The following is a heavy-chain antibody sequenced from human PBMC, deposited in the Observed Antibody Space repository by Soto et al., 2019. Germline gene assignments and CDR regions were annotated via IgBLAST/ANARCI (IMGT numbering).Heavy chain of an antibody. J-gene: IGHJ6*02. Sequence: PGGSLRLSCAASGFTFSSYAMSWVRQAPGKGLEWVSAISGSGGSTYYADSVKGRFTISRDNSKNTLYLQMNSLRAEDTAVYYCAKALRSIAAAVDYYYGMDVWGQGTTVTVSS. CDR1: GFTFSSYA. CDR2: ISGSGGST. V-gene: IGHV3-23*01. CDR3: AKALRSIAAAVDYYYGMDV. D-gene: IGHD6-13*01.